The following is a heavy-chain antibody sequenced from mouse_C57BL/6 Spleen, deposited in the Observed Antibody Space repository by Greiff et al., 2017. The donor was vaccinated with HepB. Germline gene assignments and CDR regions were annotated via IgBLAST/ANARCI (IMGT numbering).Heavy chain of an antibody. CDR1: GYTFTSYW. CDR2: IYPGSGST. Sequence: VQLVESGAELVKPGASVKMSCKASGYTFTSYWITWVKQRPGQGLEWIGDIYPGSGSTNYNEKFKSKATLTVDTSSSTAYMQLSSLTSEDSAVYYCARRYAMDYWGQGTSVTVSS. V-gene: IGHV1-55*01. CDR3: ARRYAMDY. J-gene: IGHJ4*01.